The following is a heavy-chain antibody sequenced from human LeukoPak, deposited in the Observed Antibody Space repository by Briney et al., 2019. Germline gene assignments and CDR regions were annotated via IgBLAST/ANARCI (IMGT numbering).Heavy chain of an antibody. CDR3: ARRRWSSSSVIGY. D-gene: IGHD6-6*01. V-gene: IGHV4-34*01. CDR1: GGSLSGYY. CDR2: INHSGSI. J-gene: IGHJ4*02. Sequence: SETLSLTCGMYGGSLSGYYRSWIRQSPDGVLEWIGEINHSGSINDNPSLKSRVTMSVDTSKNQFSLRLTSLTAADTAVYYCARRRWSSSSVIGYWSRGTRVTVSS.